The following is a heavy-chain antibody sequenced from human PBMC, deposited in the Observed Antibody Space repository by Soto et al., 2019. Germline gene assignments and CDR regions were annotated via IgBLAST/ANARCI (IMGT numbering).Heavy chain of an antibody. CDR1: GFTFSSYA. CDR2: ISFDETNK. J-gene: IGHJ3*02. D-gene: IGHD1-26*01. V-gene: IGHV3-30-3*01. Sequence: GGSLRLSCAASGFTFSSYAMHWVRQVPGKGLEWVAVISFDETNKYYADSVKGRFTISRDNSANTLYLQMNSLRAEDTAVYYCARDDTTAAFDIWGRGTMVTVSS. CDR3: ARDDTTAAFDI.